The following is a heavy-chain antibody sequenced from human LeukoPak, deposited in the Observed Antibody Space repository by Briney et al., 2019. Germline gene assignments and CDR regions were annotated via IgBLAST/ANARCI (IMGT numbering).Heavy chain of an antibody. CDR2: IWYDGSNK. D-gene: IGHD3-22*01. Sequence: GRSLRLSCAASGFTFSGYGVHWVRQAPGKGLEWVAVIWYDGSNKYYAESVKGRFTISRDNSKNTLHLQMNSLRAEDTAVYYCARDPPMYYYDEPGSRDAFDIWGQGTMVTVSS. CDR3: ARDPPMYYYDEPGSRDAFDI. V-gene: IGHV3-33*01. CDR1: GFTFSGYG. J-gene: IGHJ3*02.